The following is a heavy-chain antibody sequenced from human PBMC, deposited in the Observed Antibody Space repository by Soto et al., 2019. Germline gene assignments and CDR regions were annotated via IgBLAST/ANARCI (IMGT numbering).Heavy chain of an antibody. CDR1: GDSVSSNTAS. J-gene: IGHJ5*02. V-gene: IGHV6-1*01. CDR3: AKGDNLGPKTGYAFDP. Sequence: PSQTLSLPCAISGDSVSSNTASWNWVRQSPSRGLEWLGRTYSRSKWYNDYAVSVKSRIIINPDTSKNQFSLQLNSVTPEDTAVYYCAKGDNLGPKTGYAFDPWGQGILVTVSS. D-gene: IGHD5-12*01. CDR2: TYSRSKWYN.